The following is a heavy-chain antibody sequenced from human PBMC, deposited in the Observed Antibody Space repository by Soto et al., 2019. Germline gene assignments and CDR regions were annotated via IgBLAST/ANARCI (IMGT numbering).Heavy chain of an antibody. Sequence: QVHLEQSGAEVKKPGASVKVSCKASGYTFTHQGISWVRQAPGQGLEWVGWISTLHGNTDYAQKFQGRVTLSTDTSTSTAYMELKSLRSDDTAVYYCARHPHLSSWRKIDSWGQGTLVTVSS. CDR3: ARHPHLSSWRKIDS. J-gene: IGHJ4*02. CDR1: GYTFTHQG. V-gene: IGHV1-18*01. D-gene: IGHD6-6*01. CDR2: ISTLHGNT.